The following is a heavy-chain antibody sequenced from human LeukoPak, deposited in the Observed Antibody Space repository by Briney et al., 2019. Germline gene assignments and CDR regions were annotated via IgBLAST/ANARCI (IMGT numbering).Heavy chain of an antibody. D-gene: IGHD1-26*01. V-gene: IGHV3-33*01. Sequence: PGGSLRLSCAASGLTLSTHGMHWVRQAPGKGLEWVAGMWYDGSREDYADSVKGRFTISRDMSKNTLNLQMNSLRVEDTAMFYCARDLSFGSLDFRGQGTLVTVSS. CDR1: GLTLSTHG. CDR3: ARDLSFGSLDF. J-gene: IGHJ4*02. CDR2: MWYDGSRE.